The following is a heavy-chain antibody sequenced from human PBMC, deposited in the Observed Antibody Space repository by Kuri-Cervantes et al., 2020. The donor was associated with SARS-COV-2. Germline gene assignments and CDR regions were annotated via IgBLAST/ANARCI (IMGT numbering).Heavy chain of an antibody. CDR3: ARDPNANHNNWFDP. CDR2: IYYSGST. J-gene: IGHJ5*02. CDR1: GASISSVYYY. V-gene: IGHV4-61*01. Sequence: SETLSLTCTVSGASISSVYYYWSWIRQSPGKGLEWIGYIYYSGSTNYNPSLKSRVTISVDTSKNQFSLKLSSVTAADTAVYYCARDPNANHNNWFDPWGQGTLVTVSS. D-gene: IGHD4/OR15-4a*01.